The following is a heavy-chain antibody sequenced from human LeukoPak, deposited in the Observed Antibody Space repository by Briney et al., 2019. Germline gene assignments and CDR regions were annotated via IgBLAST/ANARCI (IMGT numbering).Heavy chain of an antibody. CDR3: ARDSSGWYGY. J-gene: IGHJ4*02. V-gene: IGHV3-33*01. Sequence: PGGSLRLSCAASGFTFSSYGMHWVRRAPGKGLEWVAVIWYDGSNKYYADSVKGRFTISRDNSKNTLYLQMNSLRAEDTAVYYCARDSSGWYGYWGQGTLVTVSS. CDR2: IWYDGSNK. D-gene: IGHD6-19*01. CDR1: GFTFSSYG.